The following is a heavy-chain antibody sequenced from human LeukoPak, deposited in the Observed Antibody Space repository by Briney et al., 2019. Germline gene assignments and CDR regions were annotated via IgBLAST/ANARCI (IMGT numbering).Heavy chain of an antibody. D-gene: IGHD2-21*02. J-gene: IGHJ5*02. CDR3: ARGHIVVVTAPGGWFDP. V-gene: IGHV4-30-4*01. CDR2: IYYSGST. Sequence: SQTLSLTCTVSGGSISSGDYYWSLIRQPPGKGLEWIGYIYYSGSTYYNPSLKSRVTISVDTSKNQFSLKLSSVTAADTAVYYCARGHIVVVTAPGGWFDPWGQGTLVTVSS. CDR1: GGSISSGDYY.